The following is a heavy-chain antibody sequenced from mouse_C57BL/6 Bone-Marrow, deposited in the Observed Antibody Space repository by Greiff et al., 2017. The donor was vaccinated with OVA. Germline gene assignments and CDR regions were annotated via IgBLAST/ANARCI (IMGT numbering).Heavy chain of an antibody. CDR1: GFSLTSYR. CDR2: IWSGGST. V-gene: IGHV2-2*02. J-gene: IGHJ3*01. Sequence: QVQLKESGPGLVQPSQSLSITCTVSGFSLTSYRVHWVRQSPGKGLEWLGVIWSGGSTDYNAAFISRLSISKDNSKSQVFFKMNSLQANDTAIYYCARRGEYYGSIWFAYWGQGTLVTVSA. CDR3: ARRGEYYGSIWFAY. D-gene: IGHD1-1*01.